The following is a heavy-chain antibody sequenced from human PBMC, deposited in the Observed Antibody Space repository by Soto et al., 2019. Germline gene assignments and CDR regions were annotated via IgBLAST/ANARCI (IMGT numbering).Heavy chain of an antibody. Sequence: EVQLLESGGDLAQPGGPLRLSCAASGFPFSSYAMTWVRQAPGKGLGWVSTISSSGASTYYADSVEGRFTISRDNSKNTLYLQMNSLRAEDTAVYYCAKEWSDARTREKCGLVNYWGQGTLVTVSS. CDR1: GFPFSSYA. J-gene: IGHJ4*02. V-gene: IGHV3-23*01. CDR2: ISSSGAST. D-gene: IGHD2-8*01. CDR3: AKEWSDARTREKCGLVNY.